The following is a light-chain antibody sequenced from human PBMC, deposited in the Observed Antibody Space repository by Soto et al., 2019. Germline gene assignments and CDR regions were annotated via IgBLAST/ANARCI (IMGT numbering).Light chain of an antibody. Sequence: EFVVTQSPGTLSLSPGERATLSCRTSQSVRSNYLAWYQQRPGQAHRLIMYAAASRPGGIPDRFSGSGAGTDFTLTISILEPEDVAVYYCQQYGTSPYTFGQGTKLEIK. V-gene: IGKV3-20*01. CDR1: QSVRSNY. CDR3: QQYGTSPYT. J-gene: IGKJ2*01. CDR2: AAA.